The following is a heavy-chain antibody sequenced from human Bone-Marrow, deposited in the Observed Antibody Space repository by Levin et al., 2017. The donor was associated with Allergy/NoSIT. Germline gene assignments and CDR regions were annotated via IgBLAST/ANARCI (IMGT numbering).Heavy chain of an antibody. CDR3: ARETIFGAFDI. CDR2: IIDVSAKP. Sequence: SVKVSCKASGGTFRSYAFSWVRQAPGRGLEWIGAIIDVSAKPDYALKFQGRVTLTTDASTTTVYMEMNSLGSDDTAVYYCARETIFGAFDIWGQGTMVTVSS. J-gene: IGHJ3*02. D-gene: IGHD3-3*01. CDR1: GGTFRSYA. V-gene: IGHV1-69*05.